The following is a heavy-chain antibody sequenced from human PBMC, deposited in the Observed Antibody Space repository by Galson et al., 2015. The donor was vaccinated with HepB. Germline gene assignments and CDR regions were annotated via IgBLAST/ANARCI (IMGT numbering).Heavy chain of an antibody. CDR2: ISYDGSNK. D-gene: IGHD5-18*01. CDR3: ARSASRDTAMAWIPF. J-gene: IGHJ4*02. Sequence: SLRLSCAASGFTFSSYAMHWVRQAPGKGLEWVAVISYDGSNKYYADSVKGRFTISRDNSKNTLYLQMNSLRAEDTAVYYCARSASRDTAMAWIPFWGQGTLVTVSS. V-gene: IGHV3-30*04. CDR1: GFTFSSYA.